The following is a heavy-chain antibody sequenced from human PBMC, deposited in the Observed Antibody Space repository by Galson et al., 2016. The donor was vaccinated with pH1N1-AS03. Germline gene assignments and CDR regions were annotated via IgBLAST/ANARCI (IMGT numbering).Heavy chain of an antibody. Sequence: TLSLTCTVSGGSISGTSYYWSWIRQPAGKGLEWIGRIHSSGSTDYNSSLKSRVIISVDTSNNEFSLKLSSVTAADTAVYYCARDLGAGGPEDSWGPGTRVTISS. D-gene: IGHD3-3*01. CDR3: ARDLGAGGPEDS. CDR2: IHSSGST. J-gene: IGHJ4*02. V-gene: IGHV4-61*02. CDR1: GGSISGTSYY.